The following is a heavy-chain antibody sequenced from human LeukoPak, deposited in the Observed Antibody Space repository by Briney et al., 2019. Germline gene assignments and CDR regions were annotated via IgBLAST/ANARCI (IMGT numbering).Heavy chain of an antibody. D-gene: IGHD2-15*01. CDR3: ARGLGYCSGGSCYSVFPIDY. J-gene: IGHJ4*02. Sequence: GGSLRLSCAASGFTFSDYYMSWIRQAPGKGLEWVSYISSGSTIYYADSVKGRFTISRDNAKNSLYLQMNSLRAEDTAVYYCARGLGYCSGGSCYSVFPIDYWGQGTLVTVSS. CDR2: ISSGSTI. V-gene: IGHV3-11*01. CDR1: GFTFSDYY.